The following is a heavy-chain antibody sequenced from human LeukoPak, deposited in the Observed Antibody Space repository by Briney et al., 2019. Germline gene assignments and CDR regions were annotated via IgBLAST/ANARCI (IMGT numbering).Heavy chain of an antibody. V-gene: IGHV1-2*02. D-gene: IGHD1-7*01. CDR1: GYTFSGYY. J-gene: IGHJ5*02. CDR2: INPNSGST. Sequence: ASVKVSCKASGYTFSGYYMHWIRQAPGQGHEWMGWINPNSGSTNYAQKFQGRVTMTRDTSISTVYMELDRLRFDDMAVYYCARGFRKTGTTVWWFDPWGQGTLVTVSS. CDR3: ARGFRKTGTTVWWFDP.